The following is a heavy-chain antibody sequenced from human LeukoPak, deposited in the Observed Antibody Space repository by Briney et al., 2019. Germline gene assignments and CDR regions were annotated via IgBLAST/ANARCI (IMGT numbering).Heavy chain of an antibody. J-gene: IGHJ4*02. D-gene: IGHD2-15*01. CDR1: GDSMRSSDW. Sequence: PSGTLSLACAVSGDSMRSSDWWTWFRQSPGKRLEWIGEIHHSGNTNYNPSLESRVTISVDQSKNQFSLNLTSVTAADTAIYYCAKMIPATPGYFDYWGQGILVTVSS. CDR2: IHHSGNT. V-gene: IGHV4-4*02. CDR3: AKMIPATPGYFDY.